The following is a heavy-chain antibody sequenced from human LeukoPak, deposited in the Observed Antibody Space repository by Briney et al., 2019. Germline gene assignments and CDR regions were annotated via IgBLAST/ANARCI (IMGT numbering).Heavy chain of an antibody. CDR1: GFAFSVYA. V-gene: IGHV3-30*18. D-gene: IGHD3-16*01. J-gene: IGHJ4*02. CDR2: ISYDGSNK. Sequence: GGSLRLSCTASGFAFSVYAMSWLRQAPGKGMEWVAVISYDGSNKYYADSVKGRLTISRDNSKDTLYLQMNSLRAEDTAVYYCAKDQSDLGAYFDYWGQGTLVTVSS. CDR3: AKDQSDLGAYFDY.